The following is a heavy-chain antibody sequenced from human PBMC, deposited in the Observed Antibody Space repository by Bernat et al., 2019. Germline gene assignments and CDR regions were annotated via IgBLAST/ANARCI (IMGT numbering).Heavy chain of an antibody. CDR2: TYYSGST. CDR3: ARGVYSSGWYFDY. D-gene: IGHD6-19*01. CDR1: GGSISSGGYY. Sequence: QVQLQESGPGLVKPSQTLSLTCTVSGGSISSGGYYWSWIRQHPGKGLEWIGYTYYSGSTYYNPSLKSRVTISVDTSKNQFSLKLSSVTAADTAVYYCARGVYSSGWYFDYWGQGTLVTVSS. V-gene: IGHV4-31*03. J-gene: IGHJ4*02.